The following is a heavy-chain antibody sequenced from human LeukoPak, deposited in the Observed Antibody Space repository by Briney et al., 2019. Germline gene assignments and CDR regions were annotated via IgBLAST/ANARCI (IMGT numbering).Heavy chain of an antibody. CDR1: GFTFSSYT. J-gene: IGHJ3*01. V-gene: IGHV3-21*06. CDR3: ARGMRQIDDAFYL. D-gene: IGHD6-25*01. Sequence: PAGSLRLSCAASGFTFSSYTMNWVRQAPGKGLERVSSISSTSTYIHYANSVNSRFTTYRDNAKNSQYLQMNSPRADDAATDYCARGMRQIDDAFYLWGQGKMVTVSS. CDR2: ISSTSTYI.